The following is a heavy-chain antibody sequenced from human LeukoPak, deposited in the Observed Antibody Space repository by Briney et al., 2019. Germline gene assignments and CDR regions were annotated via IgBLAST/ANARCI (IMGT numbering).Heavy chain of an antibody. J-gene: IGHJ4*02. D-gene: IGHD2-21*02. CDR1: GGTFSSYA. CDR3: ARDPAYCGGDCYSNY. Sequence: SVTVSCKASGGTFSSYAISWVRQAPGQGLEWMGRIIPILGIANYAQKFQGRVTITADISTSTAYMELSSLRSEDTAVYYCARDPAYCGGDCYSNYWGQGTLVTVSS. CDR2: IIPILGIA. V-gene: IGHV1-69*04.